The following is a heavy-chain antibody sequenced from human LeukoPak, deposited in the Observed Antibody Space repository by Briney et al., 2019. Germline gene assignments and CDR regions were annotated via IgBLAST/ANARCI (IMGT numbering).Heavy chain of an antibody. Sequence: ASVKVSCKASGYTFTSYYMHWVRQAPGQGLEGMGIINPSGGGTSYAQKFQGRVTMTRGMSTGTVDMELSRLRSEDTAVYYCARGLVEMATIEGYFDYWGQGTLVTVSS. D-gene: IGHD5-24*01. CDR2: INPSGGGT. J-gene: IGHJ4*02. CDR1: GYTFTSYY. V-gene: IGHV1-46*01. CDR3: ARGLVEMATIEGYFDY.